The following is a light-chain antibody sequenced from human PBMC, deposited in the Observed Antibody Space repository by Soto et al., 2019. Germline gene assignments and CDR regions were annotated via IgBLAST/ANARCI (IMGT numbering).Light chain of an antibody. CDR1: QSVSNNY. V-gene: IGKV3-20*01. CDR3: QQYGSSGT. CDR2: GAS. Sequence: EIVLTQSPGTLSRSPREIATLSFMASQSVSNNYVAWYQQKPGHAPRLLIYGASNRSTGIPDRFSGSGSGTDFTLTISRLEAEDFAVYYCQQYGSSGTFGQGTKVDIK. J-gene: IGKJ1*01.